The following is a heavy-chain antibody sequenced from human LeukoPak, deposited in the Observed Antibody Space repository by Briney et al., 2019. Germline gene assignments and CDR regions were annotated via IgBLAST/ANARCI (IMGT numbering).Heavy chain of an antibody. CDR3: TRERPYDYVWGSYRPSILGYFDC. CDR1: GFTFGDYA. CDR2: IRSKAYGGTT. Sequence: PGGSLRLSCTASGFTFGDYAMSWFRQAPGKGLEWVGFIRSKAYGGTTEYAASVKGRFTISRDDSKSIAYLQMNSLKTEDTAVYYCTRERPYDYVWGSYRPSILGYFDCWGQGTLVTVSS. J-gene: IGHJ4*02. V-gene: IGHV3-49*03. D-gene: IGHD3-16*02.